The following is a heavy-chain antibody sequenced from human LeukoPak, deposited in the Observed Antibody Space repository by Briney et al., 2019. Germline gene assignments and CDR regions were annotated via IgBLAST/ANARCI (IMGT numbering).Heavy chain of an antibody. V-gene: IGHV1-18*01. CDR2: ISAYNGNT. CDR3: ARENVYYDSSDYYPRFDY. Sequence: ASVKVSCKASGYTFTSYGISWLRQAPGQGLAWMGWISAYNGNTNYAQNLQVRVTMTTDTSTSTAYMELRSLRSDDTAVYYCARENVYYDSSDYYPRFDYWGQGTLVTVSS. CDR1: GYTFTSYG. D-gene: IGHD3-22*01. J-gene: IGHJ4*02.